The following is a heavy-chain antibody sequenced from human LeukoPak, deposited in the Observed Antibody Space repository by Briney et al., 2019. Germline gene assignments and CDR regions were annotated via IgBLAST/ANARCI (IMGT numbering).Heavy chain of an antibody. D-gene: IGHD3-22*01. CDR3: ARGRRYYDSSGYYYPG. CDR2: INHSGST. V-gene: IGHV4-34*01. Sequence: SETLSLTCAVYGGSFSGYYWSWIRQPPGKGLEWIGEINHSGSTNYNPSLKSRVTISVDTSKNQFSLKLSSVTAADTAVYYCARGRRYYDSSGYYYPGRGQGTLVTVSS. CDR1: GGSFSGYY. J-gene: IGHJ4*02.